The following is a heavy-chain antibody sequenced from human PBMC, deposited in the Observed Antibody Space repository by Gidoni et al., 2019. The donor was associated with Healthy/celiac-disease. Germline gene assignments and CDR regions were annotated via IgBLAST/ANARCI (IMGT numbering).Heavy chain of an antibody. J-gene: IGHJ6*02. V-gene: IGHV3-48*02. Sequence: EVQLVESGGGLVQPGGSLRLSCAASGFTFSSYSMNWVRQAPGKGLEWVSYISSSSSTIYYADSVKGRFTISRDNAKNSLYLQMNSLRDEDTAVYYCARDWAYYYGSGSYPYYYYGMDVWGQGTTVTVSS. CDR1: GFTFSSYS. CDR2: ISSSSSTI. CDR3: ARDWAYYYGSGSYPYYYYGMDV. D-gene: IGHD3-10*01.